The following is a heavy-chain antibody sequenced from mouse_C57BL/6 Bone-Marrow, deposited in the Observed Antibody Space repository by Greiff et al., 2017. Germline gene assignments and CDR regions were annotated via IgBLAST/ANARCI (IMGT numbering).Heavy chain of an antibody. CDR2: ISSGSSTI. CDR1: GFTFSDYG. CDR3: ARTLYGNYGYFDV. V-gene: IGHV5-17*01. D-gene: IGHD2-1*01. J-gene: IGHJ1*03. Sequence: EVKLMESGGGLVKPGGSLKFSCAASGFTFSDYGMHWVRQAPEKGLEWVAYISSGSSTIYYADTVKGRFTISRDNAKNTLFLQMTSLRSEDTAMYYCARTLYGNYGYFDVWGTGTTVTVSS.